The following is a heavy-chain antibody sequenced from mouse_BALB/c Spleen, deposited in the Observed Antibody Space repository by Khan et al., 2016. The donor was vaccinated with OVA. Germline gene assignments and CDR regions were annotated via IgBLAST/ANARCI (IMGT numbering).Heavy chain of an antibody. CDR1: GFSLTSYG. J-gene: IGHJ4*01. Sequence: QIQLVQSGPGLVAPSQSLSITCTVSGFSLTSYGIHWVRQPPGKGLEWLVVIWSDGSTNYNSVLKSRLSISKDNSKSQVFLKMNSLHTDDTAIYYGARWFDGYSSLYAMDYWGQGTSVTVSS. V-gene: IGHV2-6*02. CDR2: IWSDGST. D-gene: IGHD2-3*01. CDR3: ARWFDGYSSLYAMDY.